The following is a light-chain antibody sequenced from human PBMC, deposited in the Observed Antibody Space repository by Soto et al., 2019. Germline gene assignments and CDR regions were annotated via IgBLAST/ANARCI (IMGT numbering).Light chain of an antibody. CDR1: SSNIGSNY. Sequence: QSVLTQPPSASGTPGQRVTISCSGSSSNIGSNYVYWYQQLPGTAPKRLIYKNNQRPSGVPDRFSGSKSGTSASLAISGLRSEDDADYYCAAWDDSLSGVVFGGGTKLTVL. J-gene: IGLJ2*01. CDR2: KNN. CDR3: AAWDDSLSGVV. V-gene: IGLV1-47*01.